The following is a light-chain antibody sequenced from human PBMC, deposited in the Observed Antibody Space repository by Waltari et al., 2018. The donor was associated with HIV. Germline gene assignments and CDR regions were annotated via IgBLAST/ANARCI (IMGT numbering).Light chain of an antibody. V-gene: IGLV2-14*01. CDR2: EVS. CDR1: SSDVVSYNY. Sequence: QSALTQPASVSGSPGQSIAISCPGPSSDVVSYNYVSWYQHHPGKAPKLMIYEVSNRPSGVSNRFSGSKSGYTASLTISGLQAEDEADYYCSSYTSTSTSCVFGTGTKVTVL. J-gene: IGLJ1*01. CDR3: SSYTSTSTSCV.